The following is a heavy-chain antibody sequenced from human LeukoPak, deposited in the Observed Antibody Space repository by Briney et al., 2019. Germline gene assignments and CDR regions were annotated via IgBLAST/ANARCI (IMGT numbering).Heavy chain of an antibody. CDR2: IYTSGST. J-gene: IGHJ5*02. V-gene: IGHV4-4*07. Sequence: PSETLSLTCTVSGDSISSYYWSWIRQPAGKGLEWIGRIYTSGSTNYNPSLKSRVTISVDTSKNQFSLKLSSVTAADTAVYYCARDGSSGWSPWFDPWGQGTLVTVSS. D-gene: IGHD6-19*01. CDR3: ARDGSSGWSPWFDP. CDR1: GDSISSYY.